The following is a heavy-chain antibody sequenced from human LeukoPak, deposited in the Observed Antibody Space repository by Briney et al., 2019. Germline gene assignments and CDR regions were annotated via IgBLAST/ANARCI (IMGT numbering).Heavy chain of an antibody. CDR1: GFTFSSYS. J-gene: IGHJ4*02. CDR3: ARDLQERGYFDY. V-gene: IGHV3-48*04. D-gene: IGHD5-24*01. CDR2: ISSSGSTI. Sequence: PGGSLRLSCAASGFTFSSYSMNWVRQAPGKGPEWVSYISSSGSTIYYADSVKGRFTISRDNAKNSLYLQMNSLRAEDTAVYYCARDLQERGYFDYWGQGTLVTVSS.